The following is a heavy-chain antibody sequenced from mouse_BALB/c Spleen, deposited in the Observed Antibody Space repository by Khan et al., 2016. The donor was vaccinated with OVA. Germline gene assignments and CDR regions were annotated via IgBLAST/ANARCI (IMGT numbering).Heavy chain of an antibody. J-gene: IGHJ4*01. CDR1: GFSLTDFG. Sequence: QVQLKESGPGLVAPSQSLSITCTVTGFSLTDFGVHWVRQPPGKGLEWLVLIWSDGTTTYNSALKSRLSISKDTSKSQVFLKMNSLQTDDTAMSYCARNSYPYAMDYWGQGTSVTVSS. CDR3: ARNSYPYAMDY. V-gene: IGHV2-6*02. CDR2: IWSDGTT.